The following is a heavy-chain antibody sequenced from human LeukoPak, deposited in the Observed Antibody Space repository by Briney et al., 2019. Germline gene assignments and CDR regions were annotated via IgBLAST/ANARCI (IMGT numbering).Heavy chain of an antibody. Sequence: SCKASGGTFSSYAMSWVRQAPGKGLEWVSAISGSGGSTYYADSVKGRFTISRDNSKNTLYLQMNSLRAEDTAVYYCAKFGGYITDAFDIWGQGTMVTVSS. CDR3: AKFGGYITDAFDI. CDR1: GGTFSSYA. CDR2: ISGSGGST. J-gene: IGHJ3*02. V-gene: IGHV3-23*01. D-gene: IGHD3-22*01.